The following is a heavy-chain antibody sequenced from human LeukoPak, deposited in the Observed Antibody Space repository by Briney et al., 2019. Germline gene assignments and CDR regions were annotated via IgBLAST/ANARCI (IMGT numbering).Heavy chain of an antibody. CDR2: ISAYNGNT. CDR1: GYTFTNYG. Sequence: HGASVKVSCKASGYTFTNYGISWVRQAPGQGLEWMGWISAYNGNTNYAQKLQGRVTMTTDTSTSTAYMELRSLRSDDTAVYYCARVSRGDKGGGFSGYAYFDYWGQGTLVTVSS. CDR3: ARVSRGDKGGGFSGYAYFDY. J-gene: IGHJ4*02. D-gene: IGHD5-12*01. V-gene: IGHV1-18*01.